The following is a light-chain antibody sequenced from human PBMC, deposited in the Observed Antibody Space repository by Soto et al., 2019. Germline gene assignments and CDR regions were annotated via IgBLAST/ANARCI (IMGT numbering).Light chain of an antibody. CDR1: QSVSSR. CDR2: DAS. V-gene: IGKV1-5*01. Sequence: DVQMTQSPFTLSASVGDRVTITCRASQSVSSRLAWHQQKPGKAPKVLIYDASNLKSWVPSRFSGRGSGTEFTLTISSLQPDDFATYYCQQYNSYPWTFGQGTKVEIK. J-gene: IGKJ1*01. CDR3: QQYNSYPWT.